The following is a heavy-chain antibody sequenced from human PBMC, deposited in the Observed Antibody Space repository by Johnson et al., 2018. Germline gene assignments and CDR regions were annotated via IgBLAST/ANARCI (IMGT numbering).Heavy chain of an antibody. J-gene: IGHJ3*02. V-gene: IGHV3-74*01. CDR3: GRDPGYSSGWYGAFDI. D-gene: IGHD6-19*01. CDR1: GFTFSNYW. CDR2: INSDGSST. Sequence: VQLVESGGGLVQPGGSLRLSCAASGFTFSNYWMHWVRQAPGKGLVWVSRINSDGSSTTYADSVKGRFPISRDNAKNTVFLQMNSLRAEDTAVYYCGRDPGYSSGWYGAFDIWGQGTTVTVSS.